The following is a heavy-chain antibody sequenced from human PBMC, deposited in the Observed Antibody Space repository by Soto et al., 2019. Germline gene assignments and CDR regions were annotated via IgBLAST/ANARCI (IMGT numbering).Heavy chain of an antibody. J-gene: IGHJ4*02. CDR1: GFTFSDHY. Sequence: EVQLVESGGGLVQPGGSLRLSCAASGFTFSDHYMDWVRQAPGKGLEWVGRTRNKANSYATEYAASVKGRFTISRDDSKNSLYLQMNSLKTEDTVVYYCASSLGYCSSTTCHHYYFDYWGQGTLVTVSS. CDR2: TRNKANSYAT. CDR3: ASSLGYCSSTTCHHYYFDY. D-gene: IGHD2-2*01. V-gene: IGHV3-72*01.